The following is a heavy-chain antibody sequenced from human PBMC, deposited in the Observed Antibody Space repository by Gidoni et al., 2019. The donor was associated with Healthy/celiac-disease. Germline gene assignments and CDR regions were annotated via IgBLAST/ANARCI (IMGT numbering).Heavy chain of an antibody. D-gene: IGHD4-4*01. CDR1: GGTFSSYA. CDR3: APSPTREGFDY. V-gene: IGHV1-69*04. CDR2: ILPILGIA. J-gene: IGHJ4*02. Sequence: QVQLVQSGAEVKKPGSPVKFSCKASGGTFSSYAVTCGRQAPGPGLQWMGRILPILGIANYAQKCQGRVTITADKSTSTAYMELSSLRSEDTAVYYCAPSPTREGFDYWGQGTLVTVSS.